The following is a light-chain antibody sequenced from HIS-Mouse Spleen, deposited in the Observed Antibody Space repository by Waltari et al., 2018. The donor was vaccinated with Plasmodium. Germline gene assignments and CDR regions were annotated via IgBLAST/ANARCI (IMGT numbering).Light chain of an antibody. Sequence: QSALTQPRSVSGSPGQSVTISCTGTSSDVGGYTYVSWYQQHPGKAPKLMIYDVSKRPSGVPDRFSGSKSGNTASLTISGLQAEEEADYYGCSYAGSYTWVFGGGTKLTVL. CDR3: CSYAGSYTWV. J-gene: IGLJ3*02. CDR2: DVS. CDR1: SSDVGGYTY. V-gene: IGLV2-11*01.